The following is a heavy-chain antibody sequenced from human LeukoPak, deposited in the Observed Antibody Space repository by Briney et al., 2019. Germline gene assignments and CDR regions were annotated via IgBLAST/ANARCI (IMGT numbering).Heavy chain of an antibody. J-gene: IGHJ3*02. Sequence: ASVKVSCKASGYTFTSYAMHWVRQAPGQRLEWMGWINAGNGNTKYSQKFQGRVTITRDTSASTAYMELSSLRSEDTAVYYCARSRAYGYRDAFDIWGQGTMVTVSS. V-gene: IGHV1-3*01. D-gene: IGHD5-12*01. CDR2: INAGNGNT. CDR3: ARSRAYGYRDAFDI. CDR1: GYTFTSYA.